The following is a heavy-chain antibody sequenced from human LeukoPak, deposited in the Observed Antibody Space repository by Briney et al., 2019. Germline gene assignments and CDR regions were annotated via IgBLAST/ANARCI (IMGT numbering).Heavy chain of an antibody. D-gene: IGHD2-8*02. CDR1: GDSISSRNW. CDR3: ARSAGWWSLDY. J-gene: IGHJ4*02. Sequence: SETLSLACAVSGDSISSRNWWNWVRQSPGKGLDWVGEISHGGITKYNPSLKNRVTISKDNSRNEFSLKLNSVTAADTAVYFCARSAGWWSLDYWGQGALVTVSA. CDR2: ISHGGIT. V-gene: IGHV4-4*02.